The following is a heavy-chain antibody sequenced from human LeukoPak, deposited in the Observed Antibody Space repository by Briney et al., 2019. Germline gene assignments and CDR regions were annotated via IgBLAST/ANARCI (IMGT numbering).Heavy chain of an antibody. J-gene: IGHJ4*02. CDR3: ARDVGVSKFDY. V-gene: IGHV4-38-2*02. D-gene: IGHD3-16*01. CDR2: IYHSGST. Sequence: PSETLSLTCAVSGYSISSGYYWGWIRQPPGKGLEWIGSIYHSGSTYYNPSLKSRVTISVDTSKNQFSLKLSSVTAADTAVYYCARDVGVSKFDYWGQGTLVTVSS. CDR1: GYSISSGYY.